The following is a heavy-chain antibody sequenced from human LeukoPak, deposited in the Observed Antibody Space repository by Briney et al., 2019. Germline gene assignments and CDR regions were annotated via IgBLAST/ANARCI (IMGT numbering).Heavy chain of an antibody. D-gene: IGHD3-22*01. Sequence: GGSLRLSCAASGFTFSSYEMNWVRQAPGKGLEWVSYISSSGSTIYYADSVKGRFTISRDNAKNSLYLQMNSLRAEDTAVYYCASSSDPSYYYDSSGYYYWGYFDYWGQGTLVTVSS. CDR2: ISSSGSTI. J-gene: IGHJ4*02. CDR3: ASSSDPSYYYDSSGYYYWGYFDY. CDR1: GFTFSSYE. V-gene: IGHV3-48*03.